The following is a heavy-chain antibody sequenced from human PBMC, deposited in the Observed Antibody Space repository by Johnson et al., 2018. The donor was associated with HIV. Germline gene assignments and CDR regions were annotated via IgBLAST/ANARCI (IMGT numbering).Heavy chain of an antibody. CDR3: ARSLESNGPPDALDMGVGSI. CDR2: ISYDGSNK. V-gene: IGHV3-30*14. D-gene: IGHD2-2*03. Sequence: QEQLVESGGGVVQPGRSLRLSCAASGFTFSSYAMHWVRQAPGKGLEWVAVISYDGSNKYYADSVKGRFTISRDNSKNTLYLQMGSLRAEDMVVYYCARSLESNGPPDALDMGVGSIWGQGTMVTVSS. J-gene: IGHJ3*02. CDR1: GFTFSSYA.